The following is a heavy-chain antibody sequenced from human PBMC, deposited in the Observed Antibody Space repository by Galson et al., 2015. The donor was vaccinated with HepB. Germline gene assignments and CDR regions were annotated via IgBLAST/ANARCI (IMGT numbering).Heavy chain of an antibody. CDR3: AKDYGGNPFDY. V-gene: IGHV3-23*01. CDR2: ISGSGGYT. D-gene: IGHD4-23*01. Sequence: SLRLSCAASGFTFTTYAMSWVRQAPGKGLEWVSVISGSGGYTQYADSVKGRFIISRDNSKNTLNLQMNSMRAEDTAVYYCAKDYGGNPFDYWGQGTVVTVSS. J-gene: IGHJ4*02. CDR1: GFTFTTYA.